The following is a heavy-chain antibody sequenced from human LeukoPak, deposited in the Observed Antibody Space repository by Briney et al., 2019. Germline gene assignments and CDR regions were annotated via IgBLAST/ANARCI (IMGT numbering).Heavy chain of an antibody. CDR3: ARTYCRGGTCYSWDY. CDR1: GDSISSGDYY. Sequence: TLSLTCTVSGDSISSGDYYWSWARQHPGKGLEWIGYINYSGTTYYSPSLTSRVTISVDTSKNQFSLKLSSVTAADTAVYYCARTYCRGGTCYSWDYWGQGTLVTVSS. J-gene: IGHJ4*02. V-gene: IGHV4-31*03. D-gene: IGHD2-15*01. CDR2: INYSGTT.